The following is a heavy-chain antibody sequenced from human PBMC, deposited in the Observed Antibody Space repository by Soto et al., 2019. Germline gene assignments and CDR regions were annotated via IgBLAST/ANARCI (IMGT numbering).Heavy chain of an antibody. V-gene: IGHV3-9*01. Sequence: EVQLVESGGGLVQPGRSLRLSCAASGFTFDDYAMQWVRQAPGKGLEWVSGISWNSGSIGYADSVKGRFTISRDNAKNSLNLQMNSLRAEDTALYYCAKVQSSSWYGGAFDIWGRGTMVTVSS. CDR2: ISWNSGSI. CDR3: AKVQSSSWYGGAFDI. J-gene: IGHJ3*02. D-gene: IGHD6-13*01. CDR1: GFTFDDYA.